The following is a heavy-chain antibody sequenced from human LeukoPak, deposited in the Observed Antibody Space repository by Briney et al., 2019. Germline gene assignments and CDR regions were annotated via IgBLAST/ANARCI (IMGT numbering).Heavy chain of an antibody. CDR1: GFTFSDYY. D-gene: IGHD3-9*01. Sequence: GGSLRLSCAASGFTFSDYYMSWIRQAPGKGLEWVSYISSSGSTIYYADSVKGRFTISRDNSKNTLYLQMNSLRAEDTAVYYCARDLSVRYFDWFTYYYYGMDVWGQGTTVTVSS. CDR2: ISSSGSTI. J-gene: IGHJ6*02. V-gene: IGHV3-11*04. CDR3: ARDLSVRYFDWFTYYYYGMDV.